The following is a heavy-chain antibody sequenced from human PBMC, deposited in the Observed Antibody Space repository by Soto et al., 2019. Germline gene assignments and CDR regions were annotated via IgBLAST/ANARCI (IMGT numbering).Heavy chain of an antibody. D-gene: IGHD3-10*01. CDR3: ARGSVWFGELLAVFGLPVDAFDI. CDR2: ISSYNANT. CDR1: GYTFTSLG. J-gene: IGHJ3*02. Sequence: ASVRVSCQASGYTFTSLGIRWVRQAPGQALAWMGWISSYNANTNYAQTLQGRFTMTTDTSKSTAYTALRSLRSDDTAVYYCARGSVWFGELLAVFGLPVDAFDIWGQGTMVTVSS. V-gene: IGHV1-18*01.